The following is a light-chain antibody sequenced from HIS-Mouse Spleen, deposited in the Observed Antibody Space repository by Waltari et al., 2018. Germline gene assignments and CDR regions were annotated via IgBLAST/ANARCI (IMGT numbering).Light chain of an antibody. V-gene: IGLV2-11*01. CDR1: SSDVGGFNS. J-gene: IGLJ3*02. CDR2: DVS. Sequence: QSALTQPRSVSGSPGQSVTISCTGTSSDVGGFNSVSWYQQHPGKAPQLMIYDVSTRPSGVPDRFSGSKSGNTASLTISGLQAEDEADYYCCSYAGSYTWVFGGGTKLTVL. CDR3: CSYAGSYTWV.